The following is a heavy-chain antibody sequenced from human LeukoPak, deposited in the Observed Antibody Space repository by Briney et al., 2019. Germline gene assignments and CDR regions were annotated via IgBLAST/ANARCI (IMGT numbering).Heavy chain of an antibody. V-gene: IGHV3-30*02. CDR1: EFTFSSYG. Sequence: GGSLRLSCAASEFTFSSYGMHWVRQAPGKGLDWVAFIRYDGTNKDYADSVKGRFTISRDNSKNTLYLQMNSLRAEDTAVYYCSKPTYYYDTRGLGYWGQGTLVTVSS. CDR2: IRYDGTNK. CDR3: SKPTYYYDTRGLGY. J-gene: IGHJ4*02. D-gene: IGHD3-22*01.